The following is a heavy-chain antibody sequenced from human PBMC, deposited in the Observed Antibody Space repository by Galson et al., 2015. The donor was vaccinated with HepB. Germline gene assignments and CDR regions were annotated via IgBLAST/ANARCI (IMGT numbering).Heavy chain of an antibody. V-gene: IGHV3-21*01. Sequence: SLRLSCAASGFNFSTYNMNWVRQAPGKGLEWVSCISRSSSYIYYTDSVKGRFSISRDNAKNSLYLQMNSLRAEDTAVYYCARGPSSLGWLAPWGQGTLVTVSS. D-gene: IGHD7-27*01. CDR2: ISRSSSYI. J-gene: IGHJ5*02. CDR1: GFNFSTYN. CDR3: ARGPSSLGWLAP.